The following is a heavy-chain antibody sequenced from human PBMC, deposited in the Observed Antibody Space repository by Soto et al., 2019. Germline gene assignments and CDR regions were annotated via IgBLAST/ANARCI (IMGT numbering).Heavy chain of an antibody. V-gene: IGHV3-23*01. CDR2: ISGSDGKT. J-gene: IGHJ4*02. CDR3: ARWSYLDY. D-gene: IGHD3-3*01. Sequence: VGSLRLSCAASGFSFGSYALSWVRQAPGKGLEWVSTISGSDGKTFYADAVKGRFSISRDTSQNTLYLQMNSLRADDTAIYYCARWSYLDYWGQGTRVTVS. CDR1: GFSFGSYA.